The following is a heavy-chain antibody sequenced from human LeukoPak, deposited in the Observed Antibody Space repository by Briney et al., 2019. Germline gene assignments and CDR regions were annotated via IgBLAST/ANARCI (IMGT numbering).Heavy chain of an antibody. CDR1: GGSISSGSYY. CDR3: ARDPWDYDILTGYYVNWFDP. J-gene: IGHJ5*02. Sequence: SQTLSLTCTVSGGSISSGSYYWSWIRQPAGKGLEWIGRIYTSGSTNYNPSLKSRVTISVDTSENQFSLKLSSVTAADTAVYYCARDPWDYDILTGYYVNWFDPWGQGTLVTVSS. D-gene: IGHD3-9*01. CDR2: IYTSGST. V-gene: IGHV4-61*02.